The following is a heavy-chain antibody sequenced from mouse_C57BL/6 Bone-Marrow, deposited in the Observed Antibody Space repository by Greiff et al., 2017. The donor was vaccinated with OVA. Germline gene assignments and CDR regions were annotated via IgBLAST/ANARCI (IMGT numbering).Heavy chain of an antibody. V-gene: IGHV1-81*01. CDR3: AKATTVVDWYFDV. J-gene: IGHJ1*03. CDR2: IYPRSGNT. Sequence: QVQLQQSGAELARPGASVKLSCKASGYTFTSYGISWVKQRTGQGLEWIGEIYPRSGNTYYNQKFKDKATLTVDKSSSTAYMQLSSLTSEDSAVYYCAKATTVVDWYFDVWGTGTTVTVSS. D-gene: IGHD1-1*01. CDR1: GYTFTSYG.